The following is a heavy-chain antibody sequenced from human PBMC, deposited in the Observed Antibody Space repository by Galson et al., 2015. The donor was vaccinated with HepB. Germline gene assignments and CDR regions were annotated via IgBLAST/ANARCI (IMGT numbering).Heavy chain of an antibody. CDR1: GGSFSGYY. V-gene: IGHV4-34*01. J-gene: IGHJ6*03. CDR3: ARGGGSSTSCRPRCYYYMDV. CDR2: INHSGST. D-gene: IGHD2-2*01. Sequence: SETLSLTCAVYGGSFSGYYWSWIRQPPGKGLEWIGEINHSGSTNYNPSLKSRVTISVDTSKNQFSLKLSSVTAADTAVYYCARGGGSSTSCRPRCYYYMDVWGKGTTVTVSS.